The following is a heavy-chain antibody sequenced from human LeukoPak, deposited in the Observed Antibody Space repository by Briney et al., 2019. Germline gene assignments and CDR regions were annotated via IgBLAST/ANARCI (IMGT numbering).Heavy chain of an antibody. CDR1: GFTFSSYA. D-gene: IGHD3-10*01. J-gene: IGHJ4*02. Sequence: GGSLRLSCAASGFTFSSYAMSWVRLAPGKGLEWVSAISGSCGSTYYADSVKGRFTISRDNSKHTLFLQMNSLRAADTAVYYCAKGVITMVRGVNGGYFDYWGQGTLVTVSS. V-gene: IGHV3-23*01. CDR2: ISGSCGST. CDR3: AKGVITMVRGVNGGYFDY.